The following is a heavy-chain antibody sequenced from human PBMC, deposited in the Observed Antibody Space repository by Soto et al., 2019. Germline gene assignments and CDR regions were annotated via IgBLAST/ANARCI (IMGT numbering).Heavy chain of an antibody. CDR3: ARDKRITMVRGIDY. Sequence: PSETLSLTCAVYGGSFSGYYWSWIRQPPGKGLEWIGEINHSGSTNYNPSLKSRVTISVDTSKNQFSLKLSSVTAADTAVYYCARDKRITMVRGIDYWGQGTLVTVPS. D-gene: IGHD3-10*01. CDR2: INHSGST. J-gene: IGHJ4*02. V-gene: IGHV4-34*01. CDR1: GGSFSGYY.